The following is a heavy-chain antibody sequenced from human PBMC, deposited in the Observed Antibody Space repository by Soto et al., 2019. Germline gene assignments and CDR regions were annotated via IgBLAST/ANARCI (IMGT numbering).Heavy chain of an antibody. CDR3: TTRYCSGGSCYRHSPGAFDI. V-gene: IGHV1-18*01. J-gene: IGHJ3*02. Sequence: ASVKVSCKASGYTFTSYGISWVRQAPGQGLEWMGWISAYNGNTNYAQKLQGRVTMTTDTSTSTAYMELRSLRSDDTAVYYCTTRYCSGGSCYRHSPGAFDIWGQGTMVTVSS. CDR2: ISAYNGNT. CDR1: GYTFTSYG. D-gene: IGHD2-15*01.